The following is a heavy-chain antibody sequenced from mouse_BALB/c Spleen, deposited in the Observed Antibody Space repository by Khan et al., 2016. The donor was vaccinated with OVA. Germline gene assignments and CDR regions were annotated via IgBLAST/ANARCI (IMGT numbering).Heavy chain of an antibody. D-gene: IGHD2-10*01. CDR1: GFSLTDYG. V-gene: IGHV2-6-1*01. CDR3: ARQPYYHYYVMDY. Sequence: QVQLKQSGPALVAPSQSLSITCTISGFSLTDYGVHWVRQPPGKGLEWLVVIWSDGSTTYNSALKSRLSISKDNSKSQVFLQMNSLQTDDTAGYYCARQPYYHYYVMDYWGQGTSVTVSS. CDR2: IWSDGST. J-gene: IGHJ4*01.